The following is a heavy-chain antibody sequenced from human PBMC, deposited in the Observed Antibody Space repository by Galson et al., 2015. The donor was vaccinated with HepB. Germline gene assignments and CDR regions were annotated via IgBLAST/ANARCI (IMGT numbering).Heavy chain of an antibody. CDR1: GGSISSGSYY. J-gene: IGHJ3*02. CDR3: ARQKAMAFDI. CDR2: TYTSGST. V-gene: IGHV4-61*02. Sequence: TLFLTCTVAGGSISSGSYYWSWVRQPAGKGLEWIGRTYTSGSTNYNPSIKSRLTISVDTSKYQFSLKLSSVTAADTAVYYCARQKAMAFDIWGQGTMVTVSS.